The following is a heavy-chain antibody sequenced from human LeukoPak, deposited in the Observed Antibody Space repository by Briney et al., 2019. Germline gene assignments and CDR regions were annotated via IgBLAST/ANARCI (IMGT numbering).Heavy chain of an antibody. CDR3: AKEGRYGDYFDY. CDR1: GFTFSSYG. Sequence: GGTLRLSCAASGFTFSSYGMSWVRQAPGKGLEWVAVISYDGSNKYYADSVKGRFTISRDNSKNTLYLQMNSLRAEDTAVYYCAKEGRYGDYFDYWGQGTLVTVSS. D-gene: IGHD4/OR15-4a*01. V-gene: IGHV3-30*18. J-gene: IGHJ4*02. CDR2: ISYDGSNK.